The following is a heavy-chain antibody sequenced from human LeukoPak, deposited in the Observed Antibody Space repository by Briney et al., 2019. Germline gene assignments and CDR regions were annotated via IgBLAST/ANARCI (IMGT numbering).Heavy chain of an antibody. Sequence: GGSLRLSCAASGFTFSSYAMHWVRQAPGKGLEWVAVISYDGSNKYYADSVKGRFTISRDNSKNTLYLQMNSLRAEDTAVYYCARGLFGELLPEWYYFDYWGQGTLVTVSS. J-gene: IGHJ4*02. CDR1: GFTFSSYA. CDR3: ARGLFGELLPEWYYFDY. D-gene: IGHD3-10*02. CDR2: ISYDGSNK. V-gene: IGHV3-30*04.